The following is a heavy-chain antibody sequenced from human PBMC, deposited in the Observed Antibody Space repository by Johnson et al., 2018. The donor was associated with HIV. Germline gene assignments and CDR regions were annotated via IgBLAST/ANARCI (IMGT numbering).Heavy chain of an antibody. CDR3: AKEVGKAAGTLQGACDS. CDR2: IYSGGST. Sequence: EVQLVESGGGLVQPGGSLRLSCAASGFTFSSYAMSWVRQAPGKGLEWVSVIYSGGSTYYADSVKGRFTISRDNSQNKLYLQMNSLRAEDTAVYDWAKEVGKAAGTLQGACDSWGQGTMVTVSS. V-gene: IGHV3-66*01. D-gene: IGHD6-13*01. J-gene: IGHJ3*02. CDR1: GFTFSSYA.